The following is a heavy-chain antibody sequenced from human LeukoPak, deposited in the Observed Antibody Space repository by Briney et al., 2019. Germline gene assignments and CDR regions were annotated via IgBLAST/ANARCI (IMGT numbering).Heavy chain of an antibody. CDR3: AKLAFYETSAPLRDISF. Sequence: GGSLRLSCAASGFPFNTYAMSWVRQAPGKGLEYISVIRPTGTNTYYASSVKGRLTISRDDSRTTVYLQMSSLRAEDTAIYYCAKLAFYETSAPLRDISFWGQGTLVTVSS. CDR2: IRPTGTNT. J-gene: IGHJ4*02. D-gene: IGHD3-3*02. V-gene: IGHV3-23*01. CDR1: GFPFNTYA.